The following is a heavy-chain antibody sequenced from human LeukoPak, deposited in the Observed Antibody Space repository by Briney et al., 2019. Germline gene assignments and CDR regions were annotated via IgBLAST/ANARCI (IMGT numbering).Heavy chain of an antibody. J-gene: IGHJ4*02. V-gene: IGHV4-59*01. CDR2: ISYSGST. CDR3: ARLRLFPDYFDY. Sequence: SETLSLTCTVSGVSISSYYWSWIRQPPGKGLEWIGYISYSGSTNYNPSLKSRVTISVDTSKTQFSLKLSSVTAADTAVYYCARLRLFPDYFDYWGQGTLVPVSS. CDR1: GVSISSYY. D-gene: IGHD3-22*01.